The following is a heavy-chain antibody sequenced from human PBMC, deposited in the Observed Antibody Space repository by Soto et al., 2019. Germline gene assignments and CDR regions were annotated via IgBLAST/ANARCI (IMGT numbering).Heavy chain of an antibody. J-gene: IGHJ6*02. D-gene: IGHD5-18*01. Sequence: SETLSLTCAVYGGSFSGYYWSWIRQPPGKGLEWIGEINHSGSTNYNPSLKSRVTISVDTSKNQFSLKLSSVTAADTAVYYCARGPKALSYRSRYYYYGMDVWGQGTTVTVS. CDR3: ARGPKALSYRSRYYYYGMDV. CDR1: GGSFSGYY. CDR2: INHSGST. V-gene: IGHV4-34*01.